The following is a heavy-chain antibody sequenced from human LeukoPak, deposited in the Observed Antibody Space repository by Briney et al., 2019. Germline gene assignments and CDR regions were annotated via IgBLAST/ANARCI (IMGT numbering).Heavy chain of an antibody. CDR1: GFTFSSYA. V-gene: IGHV3-23*01. D-gene: IGHD3-22*01. CDR3: AKDSVVVITPIDY. CDR2: ISGSGGST. J-gene: IGHJ4*02. Sequence: PGGPLRLSCAASGFTFSSYAMSWVRQAPGKGLEWVSAISGSGGSTYYADSVKGRFTISRDNSKNTLYLQMNSLRAEDTAVYYCAKDSVVVITPIDYWGQGTLVTVSS.